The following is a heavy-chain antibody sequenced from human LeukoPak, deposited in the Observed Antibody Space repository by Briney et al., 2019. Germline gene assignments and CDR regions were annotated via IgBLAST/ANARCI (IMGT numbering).Heavy chain of an antibody. CDR3: ARDFLSPMSFYMDV. CDR1: GFTFSSYA. D-gene: IGHD3-10*02. Sequence: GGSLRLPCAASGFTFSSYAMSWVRQAPGKGLEWVSAISGSGGSTYYADSVKGRFTISRDNSKNTLYLQMNSPRAEDTAVYYCARDFLSPMSFYMDVWGKGTTVTVSS. V-gene: IGHV3-23*01. CDR2: ISGSGGST. J-gene: IGHJ6*03.